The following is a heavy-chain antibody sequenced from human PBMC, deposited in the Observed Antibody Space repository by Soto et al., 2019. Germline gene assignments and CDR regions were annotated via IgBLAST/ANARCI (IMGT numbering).Heavy chain of an antibody. J-gene: IGHJ3*02. CDR2: IYWNDDK. D-gene: IGHD3-10*01. CDR1: GFSLSTSGVG. V-gene: IGHV2-5*01. CDR3: ASGSGNPDAFDT. Sequence: SGPTLVNPTQTLTLTCTFSGFSLSTSGVGVGWIRQPPGKALEWLALIYWNDDKRYSPSLKSRLTITKDTSKSQVVLTMTNMDPVDTATYYCASGSGNPDAFDTWGQGTMATVSS.